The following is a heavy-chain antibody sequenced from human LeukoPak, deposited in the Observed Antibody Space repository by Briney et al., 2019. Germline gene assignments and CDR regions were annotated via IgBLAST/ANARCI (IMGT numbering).Heavy chain of an antibody. V-gene: IGHV3-21*01. CDR2: ISSSSSYI. CDR1: GFTFSSYS. D-gene: IGHD3-22*01. CDR3: ARLGLYYYDSSGYYNWFGP. J-gene: IGHJ5*02. Sequence: PGGSLRLSCAASGFTFSSYSMNWVRQAPGKGLEWVSSISSSSSYIYYADSVKGRFTISRDNAKNSLYLQMNSLRAEDTAVYYCARLGLYYYDSSGYYNWFGPWGQGTLVTVSS.